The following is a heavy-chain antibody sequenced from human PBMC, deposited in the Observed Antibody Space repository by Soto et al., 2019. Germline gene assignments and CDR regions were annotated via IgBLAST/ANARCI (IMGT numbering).Heavy chain of an antibody. CDR1: GGTFSNNV. CDR2: INRIFGTA. D-gene: IGHD6-19*01. Sequence: QVQLVQSGAEVKTPGTSVKVTCKASGGTFSNNVISWVRQAPGQGLEWMGGINRIFGTATTNYAQKFQGRITITADESTNTAYMQLSSLRSEHTALYYFASGITVAFDNWGQGKLVTVSS. V-gene: IGHV1-69*01. J-gene: IGHJ4*02. CDR3: ASGITVAFDN.